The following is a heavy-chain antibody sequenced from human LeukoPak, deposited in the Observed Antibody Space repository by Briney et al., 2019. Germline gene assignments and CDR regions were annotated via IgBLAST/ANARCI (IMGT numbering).Heavy chain of an antibody. D-gene: IGHD4-17*01. CDR2: IYTSGST. CDR1: GGSISNYY. Sequence: SETLSLTCTVSGGSISNYYWSWIRQPPGKGLEWIGYIYTSGSTNYNPSLKSRVTMSVDTSKNQFSLKLSSVTAADTAVYYCARDWGTTVTTPRAYRFDPWGQGTLVTVSS. CDR3: ARDWGTTVTTPRAYRFDP. J-gene: IGHJ5*02. V-gene: IGHV4-4*08.